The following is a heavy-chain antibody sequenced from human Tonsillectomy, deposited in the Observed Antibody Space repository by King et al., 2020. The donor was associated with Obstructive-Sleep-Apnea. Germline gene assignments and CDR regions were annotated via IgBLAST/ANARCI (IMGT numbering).Heavy chain of an antibody. CDR2: IFHSWTT. V-gene: IGHV4-4*02. Sequence: HVQLQESGPGLVKPSGTLSLTCAVSVGSISSSNWWSWVRQPPGKGLEWIGEIFHSWTTNYNPSLKRRVTISVDKSKNQFSLKLSSVTAADTAVYYCARDSSGYSYEDYWGQGTLVTVSS. CDR1: VGSISSSNW. CDR3: ARDSSGYSYEDY. J-gene: IGHJ4*02. D-gene: IGHD5-18*01.